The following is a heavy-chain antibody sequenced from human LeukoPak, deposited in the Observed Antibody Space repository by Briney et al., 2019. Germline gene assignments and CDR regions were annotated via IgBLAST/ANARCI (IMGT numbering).Heavy chain of an antibody. CDR2: ISHDGTNK. D-gene: IGHD3/OR15-3a*01. J-gene: IGHJ4*02. Sequence: GRSLRLSCAASGFSFSNSAIHWVRQSPAKGLEWLAFISHDGTNKYYSDSVEGRFTVSRHNSLNTAHLQMNSLRPKDPAIYYCARADVDSGDFWGQGTLVTVSS. CDR1: GFSFSNSA. V-gene: IGHV3-30*14. CDR3: ARADVDSGDF.